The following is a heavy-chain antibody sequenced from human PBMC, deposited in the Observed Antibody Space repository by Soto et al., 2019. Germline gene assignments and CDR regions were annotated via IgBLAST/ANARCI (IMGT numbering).Heavy chain of an antibody. J-gene: IGHJ6*04. CDR1: GFTFSSYA. V-gene: IGHV3-30-3*01. D-gene: IGHD1-1*01. CDR3: ARDRLRYNWNEFPYYIYGMDV. Sequence: QVQLVESGGGVVQPGRSLRLSCAASGFTFSSYAMHWVRQAPGKGLEWVAVISYDGSNKYYADSVKGRFTISRDNSKNTLYLQMNSPRTLDTGVYYCARDRLRYNWNEFPYYIYGMDVWGKGTTVTVAS. CDR2: ISYDGSNK.